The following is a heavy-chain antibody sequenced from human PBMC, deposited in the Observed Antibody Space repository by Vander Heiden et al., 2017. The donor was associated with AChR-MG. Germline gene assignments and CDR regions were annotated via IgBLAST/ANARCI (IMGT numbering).Heavy chain of an antibody. V-gene: IGHV3-23*01. J-gene: IGHJ4*02. CDR3: AAMIVVVITPFDY. CDR1: GFAFSSYA. CDR2: ISGSGGST. Sequence: EVQLLESGGGLVQPGGSLRLSCAASGFAFSSYAMGGVRQAPGKGLEWVSAISGSGGSTYYADSVKGRFTISRDNSKNTLYLQMNSLRAEDTAVYYCAAMIVVVITPFDYWGQGTLVTVSS. D-gene: IGHD3-22*01.